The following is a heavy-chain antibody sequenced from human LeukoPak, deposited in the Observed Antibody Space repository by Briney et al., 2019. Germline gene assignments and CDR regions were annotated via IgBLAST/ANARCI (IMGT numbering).Heavy chain of an antibody. V-gene: IGHV3-53*01. D-gene: IGHD5-18*01. Sequence: PGGSLRLSCAASGFSVSSNYMSWVRQAPGKGLEWVSVMYSGGDTYYADSVKGRFTISRDNSKNTLYLQMISLRAEDTAVYYCARELRLRGDNAAYYYYMDVWGKGTTVTVS. J-gene: IGHJ6*03. CDR3: ARELRLRGDNAAYYYYMDV. CDR1: GFSVSSNY. CDR2: MYSGGDT.